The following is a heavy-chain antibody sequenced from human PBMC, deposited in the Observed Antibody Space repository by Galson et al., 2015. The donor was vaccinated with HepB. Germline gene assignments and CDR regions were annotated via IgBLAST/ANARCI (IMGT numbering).Heavy chain of an antibody. CDR2: INAGNGNT. Sequence: SVKVSCKASGYTFTSYAMRWVRQAPGQRLEWMGWINAGNGNTKYSQKFQGRVSITRDTSASTAYMELSSLRSEDTAVYYCARGLGGYSYGFRHPLDYWGQGTLVTVSS. V-gene: IGHV1-3*01. CDR1: GYTFTSYA. D-gene: IGHD5-18*01. CDR3: ARGLGGYSYGFRHPLDY. J-gene: IGHJ4*02.